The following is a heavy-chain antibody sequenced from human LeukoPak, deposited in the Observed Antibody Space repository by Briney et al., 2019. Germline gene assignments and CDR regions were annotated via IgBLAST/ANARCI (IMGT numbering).Heavy chain of an antibody. CDR2: ISYDGSNK. V-gene: IGHV3-30*04. D-gene: IGHD6-19*01. Sequence: PGTPLRLSCAASGFTFSRYAMHWVRQAPGKGLEWVAVISYDGSNKYYADSVKGRFTISRDNSKNTLYLQVNSPRPEATAVFYGARGPTPGYSSGWSDYWGQGTLVTVSS. CDR1: GFTFSRYA. CDR3: ARGPTPGYSSGWSDY. J-gene: IGHJ4*02.